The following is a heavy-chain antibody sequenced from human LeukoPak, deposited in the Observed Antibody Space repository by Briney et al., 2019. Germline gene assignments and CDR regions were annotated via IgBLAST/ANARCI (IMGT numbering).Heavy chain of an antibody. CDR2: ISNSGGST. CDR3: ARESASYSSGCPDY. V-gene: IGHV3-66*02. D-gene: IGHD6-19*01. J-gene: IGHJ4*02. CDR1: GFTVSSNY. Sequence: PGGSLRLSCAASGFTVSSNYMSWVRQAPGKGLEWVSAISNSGGSTYYAESVKGRFTISRDNSGDTLYLQMNSLRAEDTAVYYCARESASYSSGCPDYWGQGTLVTVSS.